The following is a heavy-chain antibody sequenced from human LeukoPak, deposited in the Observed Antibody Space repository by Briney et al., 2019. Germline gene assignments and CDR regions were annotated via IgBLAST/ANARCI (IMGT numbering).Heavy chain of an antibody. J-gene: IGHJ4*02. CDR3: ARASTIAVAGIRGD. Sequence: GGSLRLSCAASGFTFSSYGMHWVRQAPGKGLEWVAVIWYDGSNKYYAASVKGRFTISRDNSKNTLYLQMNSLRAEDTAVYYCARASTIAVAGIRGDWGQGTLVTVSS. V-gene: IGHV3-33*01. CDR1: GFTFSSYG. CDR2: IWYDGSNK. D-gene: IGHD6-19*01.